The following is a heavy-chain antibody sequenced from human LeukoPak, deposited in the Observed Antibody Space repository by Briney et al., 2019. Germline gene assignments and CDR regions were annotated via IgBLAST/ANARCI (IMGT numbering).Heavy chain of an antibody. J-gene: IGHJ6*04. CDR3: ARARRGSNTYYYGMDV. CDR2: IYDSGST. CDR1: GGSISSVGYS. D-gene: IGHD2-15*01. Sequence: SETLSLTCAVSGGSISSVGYSWSWIRQPPGKGLEWIGYIYDSGSTYYNPSLTSRVTISVDRSTHQFSLKLSSVTAADTAVYYCARARRGSNTYYYGMDVWGKGTTVTVSS. V-gene: IGHV4-30-2*01.